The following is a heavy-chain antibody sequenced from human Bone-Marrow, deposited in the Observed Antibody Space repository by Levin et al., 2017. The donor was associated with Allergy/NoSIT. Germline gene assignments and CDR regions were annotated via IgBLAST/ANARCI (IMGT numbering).Heavy chain of an antibody. J-gene: IGHJ4*02. CDR3: ARDGENYSYFDY. CDR1: GFSVVRNY. Sequence: GESLKISCAASGFSVVRNYMTWVRQAPGKGLEWLSVIHTGGRTFYADSVKGRFTISRDNSKNTVYLQMNSLRAEDTAVYYCARDGENYSYFDYWGQGTLVTVSS. CDR2: IHTGGRT. V-gene: IGHV3-53*01. D-gene: IGHD4/OR15-4a*01.